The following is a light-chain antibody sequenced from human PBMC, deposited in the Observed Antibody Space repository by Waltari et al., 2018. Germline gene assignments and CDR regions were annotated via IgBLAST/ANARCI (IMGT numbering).Light chain of an antibody. V-gene: IGKV1-33*01. CDR1: QAISYY. Sequence: DIQMTQSPSLLSASVGDRVTITCQASQAISYYLNWYQQKPGKAPKLLIYDASTLETGVPSRFSGSGSGTDLTFTISSLQPEDIATYYCQQYDNLPRSFGQGTKLEIK. J-gene: IGKJ2*01. CDR2: DAS. CDR3: QQYDNLPRS.